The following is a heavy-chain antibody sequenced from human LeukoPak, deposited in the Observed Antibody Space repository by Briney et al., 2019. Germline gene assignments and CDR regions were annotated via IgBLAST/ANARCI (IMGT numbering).Heavy chain of an antibody. CDR3: ARLSGYSSGHYYSDY. D-gene: IGHD3-22*01. J-gene: IGHJ4*02. CDR1: GGSISSDY. Sequence: SETLSLTCTVSGGSISSDYWSWIRQPPGKGLEWIGYIYYRGSTNYNPSLKSRVTISVDTSKNQFSLKLSSVTAAGTAVYYCARLSGYSSGHYYSDYWGQGTLVTVSS. CDR2: IYYRGST. V-gene: IGHV4-59*01.